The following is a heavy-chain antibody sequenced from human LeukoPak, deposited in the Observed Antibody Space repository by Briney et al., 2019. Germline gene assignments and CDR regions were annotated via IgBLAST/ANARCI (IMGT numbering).Heavy chain of an antibody. CDR3: VRGVGVSRFNYLDS. D-gene: IGHD6-13*01. CDR1: GFTFSSYG. CDR2: IWYDASNK. J-gene: IGHJ4*02. V-gene: IGHV3-33*01. Sequence: GGSLRLSCAASGFTFSSYGMHWVRQAPGKGLECVAVIWYDASNKYYADSVKGRFTISRDNSKNTLYLQMNSLRDDDTAVYYCVRGVGVSRFNYLDSWGQGTLVIVSS.